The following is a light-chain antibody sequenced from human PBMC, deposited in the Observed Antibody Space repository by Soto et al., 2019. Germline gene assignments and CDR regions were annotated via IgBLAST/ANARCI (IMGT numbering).Light chain of an antibody. J-gene: IGLJ2*01. CDR3: SSYISSSTLV. V-gene: IGLV2-14*01. Sequence: HSALTQPASVSGSPGQSITISCTGTSSDVGGYNYVSWYQQHPGKVPKLMIYEVSNRPSGVSNRFSGSKSGNTASLTISGLQAEDEADYYCSSYISSSTLVFGGGTKLTVL. CDR2: EVS. CDR1: SSDVGGYNY.